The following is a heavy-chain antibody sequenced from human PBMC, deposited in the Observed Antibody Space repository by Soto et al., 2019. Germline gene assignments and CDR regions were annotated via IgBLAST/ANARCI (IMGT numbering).Heavy chain of an antibody. CDR3: AREWGSSWYDY. V-gene: IGHV1-8*01. Sequence: ASVKVSCKASGYTFTSYDINWVRQATGQELEWMGWMNPNSGKTGYAQKVQGRVTMTRNTSISTAYMELSSLRSEDTAVYYCAREWGSSWYDYWGQGTLVTVSS. J-gene: IGHJ4*02. CDR1: GYTFTSYD. CDR2: MNPNSGKT. D-gene: IGHD6-13*01.